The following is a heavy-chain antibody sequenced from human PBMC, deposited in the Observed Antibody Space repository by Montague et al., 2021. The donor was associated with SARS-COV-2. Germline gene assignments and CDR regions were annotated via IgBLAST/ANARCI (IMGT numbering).Heavy chain of an antibody. J-gene: IGHJ4*02. Sequence: CAISGDSVSGNIAAWNWIRQSPSRGLEWLGRTYYRSKWYNDYAVSVRSRITISPDTSKNQFSLQLNSVTPEDTAVYYCTQERGPGRTTWHYFDYWGQGTLVTVSS. CDR2: TYYRSKWYN. D-gene: IGHD1-14*01. CDR3: TQERGPGRTTWHYFDY. V-gene: IGHV6-1*01. CDR1: GDSVSGNIAA.